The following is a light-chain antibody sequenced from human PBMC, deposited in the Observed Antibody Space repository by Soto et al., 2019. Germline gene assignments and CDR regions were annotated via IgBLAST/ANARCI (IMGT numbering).Light chain of an antibody. Sequence: EVVLTQSPGTLSLSPGDRGTLSCRASQSVTNSYVAWYQQKPGQAPRLLIFGASTRAAGIPARFSGSGSGTEFTLTISSLQSEDFAVYYCQQYSTWPLTVGGGTKVDIK. V-gene: IGKV3-15*01. CDR1: QSVTNS. CDR2: GAS. CDR3: QQYSTWPLT. J-gene: IGKJ4*01.